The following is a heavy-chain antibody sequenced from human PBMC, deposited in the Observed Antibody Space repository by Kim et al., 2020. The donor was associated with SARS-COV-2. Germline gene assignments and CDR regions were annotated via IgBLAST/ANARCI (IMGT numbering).Heavy chain of an antibody. V-gene: IGHV5-51*01. D-gene: IGHD6-13*01. CDR3: ARKKGGSSWYYFDY. J-gene: IGHJ4*02. Sequence: SPSFQGQVTISADKSISTAYLQWSSLKASDTAMYYCARKKGGSSWYYFDYWGQGTLVTVSS.